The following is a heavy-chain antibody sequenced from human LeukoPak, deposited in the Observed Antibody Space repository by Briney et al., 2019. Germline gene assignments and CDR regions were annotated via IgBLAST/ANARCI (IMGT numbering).Heavy chain of an antibody. CDR2: ISWNSGSI. V-gene: IGHV3-9*01. J-gene: IGHJ5*02. CDR1: GFTFDDYA. CDR3: ARDAGRYYDSSGYRGSFDP. D-gene: IGHD3-22*01. Sequence: GGSLRLSCAASGFTFDDYAMHWVRQAPGKGLEWVSGISWNSGSIGYADSVKGRFTISRDNSKNTLYLQMNSLRAEDTAVYYCARDAGRYYDSSGYRGSFDPWGQGTLVTVSS.